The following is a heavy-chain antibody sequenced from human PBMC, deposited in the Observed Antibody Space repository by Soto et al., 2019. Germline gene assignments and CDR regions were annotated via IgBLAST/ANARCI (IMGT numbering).Heavy chain of an antibody. J-gene: IGHJ4*02. CDR2: ISYDGSNK. D-gene: IGHD3-9*01. Sequence: GGSLRLSCAASGFAFSSFGMHWVRQAPGKGLEWVAVISYDGSNKYYADSVKGRFTISRDNSKNTLYLQMNSLRAEDTALYYCARGHPRGRYFDWLIFPLGYWGRGALVTVSS. V-gene: IGHV3-30*03. CDR1: GFAFSSFG. CDR3: ARGHPRGRYFDWLIFPLGY.